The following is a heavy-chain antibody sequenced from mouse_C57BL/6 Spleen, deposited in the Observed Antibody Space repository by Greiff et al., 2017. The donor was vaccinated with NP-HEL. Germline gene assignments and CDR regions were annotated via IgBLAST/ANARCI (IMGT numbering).Heavy chain of an antibody. J-gene: IGHJ1*03. Sequence: EVKLVESGGGLVQPGGSLSLSCAASGFTFTDYYMSWVRQPPGKALEWLGFIRNKANGYTTEYSASVKGRFTISRDNSQSILYLQMNALRAEDSATYYCARYAPDYYGSRGYFDVWGTGTTVTVSS. CDR1: GFTFTDYY. CDR2: IRNKANGYTT. D-gene: IGHD1-1*01. CDR3: ARYAPDYYGSRGYFDV. V-gene: IGHV7-3*01.